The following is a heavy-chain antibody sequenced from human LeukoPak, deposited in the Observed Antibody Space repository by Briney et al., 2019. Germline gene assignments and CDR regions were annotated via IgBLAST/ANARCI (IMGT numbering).Heavy chain of an antibody. CDR1: GGTFSSYA. CDR2: IIPILGIA. D-gene: IGHD2-15*01. J-gene: IGHJ5*02. CDR3: ASGRYCSGGSCP. Sequence: SVKVSCKASGGTFSSYAISWVRQAPGQGLEWMGRIIPILGIANYAQKFQGRVTITADKSTSTAYMELSSLRSEDTAVYYCASGRYCSGGSCPWGQGTLVTVSS. V-gene: IGHV1-69*04.